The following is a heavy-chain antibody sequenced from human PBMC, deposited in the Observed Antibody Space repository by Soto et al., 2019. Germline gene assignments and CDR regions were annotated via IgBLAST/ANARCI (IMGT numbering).Heavy chain of an antibody. CDR1: GFTFSSYW. CDR3: AREGSNYAFDY. V-gene: IGHV3-74*01. D-gene: IGHD4-4*01. Sequence: GGSLRLSCAASGFTFSSYWMHWVRQAPGKGLVWVSRINSDGSSTSYADSVKGRFTISRDNAKNTLYLQMNSLRAEDTAVYYCAREGSNYAFDYWGQGTLVTVSS. J-gene: IGHJ4*02. CDR2: INSDGSST.